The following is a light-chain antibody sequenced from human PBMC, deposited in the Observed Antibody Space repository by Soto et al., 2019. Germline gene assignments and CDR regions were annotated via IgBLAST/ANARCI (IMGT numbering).Light chain of an antibody. CDR3: QQCYSAPIT. CDR2: WAS. CDR1: QSVLYSSNNKNY. Sequence: DIVMTQSPDSLAVSLGERATINCKSSQSVLYSSNNKNYLVWYQQKPGQPPKLLISWASTRESGVPDRFTGSGSGTDVNLTISSLQAEDVAVYYCQQCYSAPITFGGGTKVEIK. J-gene: IGKJ4*01. V-gene: IGKV4-1*01.